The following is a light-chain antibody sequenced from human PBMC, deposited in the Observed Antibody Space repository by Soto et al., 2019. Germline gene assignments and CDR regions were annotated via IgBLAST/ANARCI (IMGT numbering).Light chain of an antibody. V-gene: IGKV3-15*01. CDR1: QSVSST. J-gene: IGKJ2*01. CDR3: QQYNNWPPYT. CDR2: DAS. Sequence: EIVMTQSPATLSVSPGERATLSCRASQSVSSTLAWYQQKPGQAPRLLIYDASTRATGIPARFSGSGSGTEFTLSISSRQSEDFAVYDCQQYNNWPPYTFGQGTKLEIK.